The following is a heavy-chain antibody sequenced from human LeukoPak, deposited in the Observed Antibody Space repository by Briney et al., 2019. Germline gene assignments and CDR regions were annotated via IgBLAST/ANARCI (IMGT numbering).Heavy chain of an antibody. Sequence: SGGSLRLSCAASGFTVSSNYMSWVRQAPGKGLEWVSVIYSGGSTYYADSVKGRFTISRDNSKNTLYLQMNSLRAEDTAVYYCAREYYYDSSGPFDYWGQGTLVTVSS. J-gene: IGHJ4*02. CDR1: GFTVSSNY. CDR3: AREYYYDSSGPFDY. CDR2: IYSGGST. V-gene: IGHV3-66*01. D-gene: IGHD3-22*01.